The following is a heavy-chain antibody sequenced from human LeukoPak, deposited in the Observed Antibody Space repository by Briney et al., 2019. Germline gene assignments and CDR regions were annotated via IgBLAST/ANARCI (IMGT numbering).Heavy chain of an antibody. Sequence: PGGSLRLSCAASGFTFSSYAMTWVRQAPGKGLEWVSASSGSGGSTYYADSLKGRFTISTDNSKNTLYLQISSLRAEDTGVYVCAKGRDFWNYYYMHVWGKGTTVTVS. CDR2: SSGSGGST. V-gene: IGHV3-23*01. D-gene: IGHD3-3*01. CDR3: AKGRDFWNYYYMHV. J-gene: IGHJ6*03. CDR1: GFTFSSYA.